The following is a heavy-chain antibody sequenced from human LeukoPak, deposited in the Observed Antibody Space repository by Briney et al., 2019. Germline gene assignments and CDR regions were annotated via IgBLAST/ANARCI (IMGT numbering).Heavy chain of an antibody. CDR2: ISSSSRYT. Sequence: GGSLRLSCAASGLTFSDYYMSWIRQAPGKGLEWVSYISSSSRYTDYADSVKGRFTLSRDNAKNSLYLQMNSLRAEDTAVYYCVRGAYCNGGSCYGGYWGQGTLVTVSS. CDR1: GLTFSDYY. J-gene: IGHJ4*02. V-gene: IGHV3-11*06. D-gene: IGHD2-15*01. CDR3: VRGAYCNGGSCYGGY.